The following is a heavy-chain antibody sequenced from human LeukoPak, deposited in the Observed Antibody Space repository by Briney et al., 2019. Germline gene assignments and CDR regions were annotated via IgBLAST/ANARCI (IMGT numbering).Heavy chain of an antibody. CDR1: GGTFISYA. V-gene: IGHV1-69*13. Sequence: GASVKVSCKASGGTFISYAISWVRQAPGQGLEWMGGIIPIFGTANYAQKFQGRVTITADESTSTAYMELSSLRSEDTAVYYCARGRGTSGSYYEGYAFDIWGQGTMVTVSS. CDR3: ARGRGTSGSYYEGYAFDI. D-gene: IGHD1-26*01. J-gene: IGHJ3*02. CDR2: IIPIFGTA.